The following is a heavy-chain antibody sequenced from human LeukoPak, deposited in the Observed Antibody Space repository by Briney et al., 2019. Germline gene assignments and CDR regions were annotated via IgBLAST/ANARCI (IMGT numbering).Heavy chain of an antibody. CDR1: GINFTSHA. CDR3: ARGYYYDSSVAY. D-gene: IGHD3-22*01. Sequence: GGSLRLSCAASGINFTSHAMSWVRQAPGKGLEWVSSISHSSIYISYADSVKGRFTISRDNARNSLYLQMDSLRVEDTAVYYCARGYYYDSSVAYWGQGTLVTVSS. V-gene: IGHV3-21*01. J-gene: IGHJ4*02. CDR2: ISHSSIYI.